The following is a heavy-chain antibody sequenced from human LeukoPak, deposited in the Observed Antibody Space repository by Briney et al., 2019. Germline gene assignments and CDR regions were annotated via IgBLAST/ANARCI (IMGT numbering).Heavy chain of an antibody. Sequence: SETLSLTCAVYGGSFSGYYWSWIRQPPGKGLEWTGEINHSGSTNYNPSLKSRVTISVDTSKNQFSLKLSSVTAADTAVYYCARWGSGISYYDFWSGYSLRPYYFDYWGQGTLVTVSS. J-gene: IGHJ4*02. CDR2: INHSGST. V-gene: IGHV4-34*01. CDR3: ARWGSGISYYDFWSGYSLRPYYFDY. CDR1: GGSFSGYY. D-gene: IGHD3-3*01.